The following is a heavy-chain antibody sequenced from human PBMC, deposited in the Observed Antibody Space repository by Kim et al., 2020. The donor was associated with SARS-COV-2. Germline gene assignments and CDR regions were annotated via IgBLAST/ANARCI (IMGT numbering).Heavy chain of an antibody. V-gene: IGHV3-21*04. CDR3: GSVAKVDL. J-gene: IGHJ2*01. CDR2: ISSSSSYI. D-gene: IGHD5-12*01. CDR1: GFNFGYYS. Sequence: GGSLRLSCAASGFNFGYYSMNWVRQAPGKGLEWVSSISSSSSYIYYADSVKGRFTISRDNARNSLSLQMNSLRAEDTAVYYCGSVAKVDLWCRGTLVTVS.